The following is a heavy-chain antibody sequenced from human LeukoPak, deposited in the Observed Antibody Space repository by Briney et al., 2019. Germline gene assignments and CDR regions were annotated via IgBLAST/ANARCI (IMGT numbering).Heavy chain of an antibody. CDR2: ISWNSGSI. J-gene: IGHJ6*02. CDR3: AKCYYDFWSGYRAYYYYGMDV. D-gene: IGHD3-3*01. Sequence: PGGSLRLSCTASRFTFDDYAMHWVRRAPGKGLEWVSGISWNSGSIGYADSVKGRFTISRDNAKNSLYLQMNSLRAEDTAVYYCAKCYYDFWSGYRAYYYYGMDVWGQGTTVTVSS. CDR1: RFTFDDYA. V-gene: IGHV3-9*01.